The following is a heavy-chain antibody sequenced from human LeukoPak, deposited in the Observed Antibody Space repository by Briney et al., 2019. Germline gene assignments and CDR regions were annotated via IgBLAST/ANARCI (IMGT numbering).Heavy chain of an antibody. D-gene: IGHD3-10*01. V-gene: IGHV3-33*01. J-gene: IGHJ4*02. Sequence: GGSLRLSCAASGFTFTKYAMHWVRQTPGKGLEWVAAIWNDGSDENYAHSVKGRFTISRDNAKASVYLQMNRLRAEDTAVYYCARAKGYTSSYSFDYWGQGTLVTVSS. CDR2: IWNDGSDE. CDR3: ARAKGYTSSYSFDY. CDR1: GFTFTKYA.